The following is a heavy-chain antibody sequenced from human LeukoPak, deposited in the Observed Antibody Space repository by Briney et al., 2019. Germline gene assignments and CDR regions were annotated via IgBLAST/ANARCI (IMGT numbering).Heavy chain of an antibody. CDR2: LDHRGDT. J-gene: IGHJ4*03. CDR1: GGSFSRYY. D-gene: IGHD1-1*01. V-gene: IGHV4-34*01. CDR3: ARGATISETGYFDF. Sequence: SEPLSLTCAVYGGSFSRYYWSWIRQSPGMGLQWIAELDHRGDTNYNPSVKSRVTISVDTSKNQFSLKVRSLSAADTAVYYCARGATISETGYFDFWGQGTLVTVSS.